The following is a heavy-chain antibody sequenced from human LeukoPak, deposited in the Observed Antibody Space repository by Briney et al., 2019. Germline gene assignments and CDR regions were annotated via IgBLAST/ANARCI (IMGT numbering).Heavy chain of an antibody. CDR1: GGPFSGYC. Sequence: PSETLSLTCAVYGGPFSGYCWSWIRQPPGKGLEWIGEINHSGITNYNPSLKSRVTISVDTSKNQFSLKLSSVTAADTAVYYCARGGYFGSGSYFNSGSYYNYYFDPWGQGTLVTVSS. CDR2: INHSGIT. J-gene: IGHJ5*02. V-gene: IGHV4-34*01. D-gene: IGHD3-10*01. CDR3: ARGGYFGSGSYFNSGSYYNYYFDP.